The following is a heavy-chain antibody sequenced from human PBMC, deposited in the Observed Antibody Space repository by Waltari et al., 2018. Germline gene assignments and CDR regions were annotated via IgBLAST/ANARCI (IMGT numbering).Heavy chain of an antibody. J-gene: IGHJ4*02. V-gene: IGHV4-34*01. Sequence: QVQLQQWGAGLLKPSETLSLTCAVYGGSFSGYYWSWIRQPPGKGLEWIGEINHSGSTNYNPSLKSRVTISVDTSKNQFSQKLSSVTAADTAVYYGARGRLFDYWGQGTLVTVSS. CDR3: ARGRLFDY. CDR2: INHSGST. CDR1: GGSFSGYY.